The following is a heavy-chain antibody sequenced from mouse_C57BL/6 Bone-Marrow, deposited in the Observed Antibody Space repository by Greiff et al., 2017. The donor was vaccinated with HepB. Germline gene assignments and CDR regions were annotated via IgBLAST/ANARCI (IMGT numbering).Heavy chain of an antibody. Sequence: QVQLQQPGAELVKPGASVKLSCKASGYTFTSYWMHWVKQRPGQGLEWIGMIHPNSGSTNYNEKFKSKATLTVDKSSSTAYMQLSSLTSEDSAVYYYAREPLLREGYFAVWGTGTTVTVSS. J-gene: IGHJ1*03. CDR3: AREPLLREGYFAV. D-gene: IGHD1-2*01. CDR1: GYTFTSYW. CDR2: IHPNSGST. V-gene: IGHV1-64*01.